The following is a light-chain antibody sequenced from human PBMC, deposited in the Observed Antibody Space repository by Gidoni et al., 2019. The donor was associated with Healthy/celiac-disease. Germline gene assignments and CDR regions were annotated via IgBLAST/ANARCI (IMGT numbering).Light chain of an antibody. CDR2: QDS. J-gene: IGLJ1*01. V-gene: IGLV3-1*01. CDR3: QAWDSSTNV. Sequence: SYELTQPPSVSVSPGQTASITCSGDKLGDKYACWYQQKPGQSPVLVIYQDSKRPSGIPERFSGSNSGNTPTLTISGTQAMDEADYYCQAWDSSTNVFGTGTKVTVL. CDR1: KLGDKY.